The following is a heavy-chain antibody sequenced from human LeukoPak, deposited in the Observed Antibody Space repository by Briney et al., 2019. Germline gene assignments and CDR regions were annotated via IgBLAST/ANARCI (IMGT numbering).Heavy chain of an antibody. J-gene: IGHJ6*02. Sequence: SGGSLRLSCAASGFTFSSYGMHWVRQAPGKGLEWVAVISYDGSNKYYADSVKGRFTISRDNSKNTLYLQMNSLRAEDTAVYYCAKDLSSSWYLRVNYYYYGMDVWGQGTTVTVSS. V-gene: IGHV3-30*18. CDR3: AKDLSSSWYLRVNYYYYGMDV. CDR1: GFTFSSYG. D-gene: IGHD6-13*01. CDR2: ISYDGSNK.